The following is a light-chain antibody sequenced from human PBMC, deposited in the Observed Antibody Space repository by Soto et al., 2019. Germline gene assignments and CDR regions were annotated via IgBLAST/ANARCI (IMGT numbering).Light chain of an antibody. CDR1: SRDVGGYNY. V-gene: IGLV2-14*01. Sequence: QSALTQPASVSGSPGQSITISCTGTSRDVGGYNYVSWYQQHPGKAPKLMIYDVSNRPSGVSSRFSGSKSGNTASLTISGLQAEDEADYYCSSYTSSSTFYVFGTGTKLTVL. CDR2: DVS. CDR3: SSYTSSSTFYV. J-gene: IGLJ1*01.